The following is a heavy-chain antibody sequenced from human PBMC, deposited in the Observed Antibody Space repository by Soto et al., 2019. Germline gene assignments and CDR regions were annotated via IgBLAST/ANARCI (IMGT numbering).Heavy chain of an antibody. D-gene: IGHD3-10*01. CDR2: ISYDGSNK. Sequence: PGGSLRLSCAASGFTFSSYAMHWVRQAPGKGLEWVAVISYDGSNKYYADSVKGRFTISRDNSKNTLYLQMNSLRAEDTAVYYWARDGGLTMVRGGLVDYYYYYGMDVWGQGTTVTVSS. CDR3: ARDGGLTMVRGGLVDYYYYYGMDV. J-gene: IGHJ6*02. V-gene: IGHV3-30-3*01. CDR1: GFTFSSYA.